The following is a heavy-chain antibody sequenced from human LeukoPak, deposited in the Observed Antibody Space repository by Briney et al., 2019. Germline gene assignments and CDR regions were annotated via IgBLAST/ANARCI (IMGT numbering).Heavy chain of an antibody. CDR2: IYYSGST. CDR1: GGSISSGGYY. D-gene: IGHD4-17*01. CDR3: AREGYGDYGQYWYFDL. J-gene: IGHJ2*01. V-gene: IGHV4-31*03. Sequence: PSETLSLTCTVSGGSISSGGYYWSWIRQHPGKGLEWIGYIYYSGSTYYNPSLKSRVTILVDTSKNQFSLKLSSVTAADTAVYYCAREGYGDYGQYWYFDLWGRGTLVIVSS.